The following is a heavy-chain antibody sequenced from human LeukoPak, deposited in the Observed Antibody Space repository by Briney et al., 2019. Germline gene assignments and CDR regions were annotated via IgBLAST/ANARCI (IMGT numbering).Heavy chain of an antibody. D-gene: IGHD3-10*01. CDR3: VCLYGSGSFSFGTEYFQH. J-gene: IGHJ1*01. CDR1: GFSLSTSGVG. V-gene: IGHV2-5*02. CDR2: IYWDDDK. Sequence: SGPTLVKPTQTLTLTCTFSGFSLSTSGVGVGWIRQPPGKALEWLALIYWDDDKRYSPSLKSRLTITKDTSKNQVVLTITNMDPVDTATYYCVCLYGSGSFSFGTEYFQHWGQGTLVTVSS.